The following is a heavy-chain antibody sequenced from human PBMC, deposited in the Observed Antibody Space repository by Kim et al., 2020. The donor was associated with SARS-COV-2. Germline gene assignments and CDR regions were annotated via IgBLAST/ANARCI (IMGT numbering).Heavy chain of an antibody. Sequence: GGSLRLSCAASGFTFSSYAMSWVRQAPGKGLEWVSVIYSGGSSTYYADSVKGRFTISRDNSKNTLYLQMNSLRAEDTAVYYCAKAESGWYVPVDYWGQGTLVTVSS. D-gene: IGHD6-19*01. J-gene: IGHJ4*02. CDR1: GFTFSSYA. V-gene: IGHV3-23*03. CDR2: IYSGGSST. CDR3: AKAESGWYVPVDY.